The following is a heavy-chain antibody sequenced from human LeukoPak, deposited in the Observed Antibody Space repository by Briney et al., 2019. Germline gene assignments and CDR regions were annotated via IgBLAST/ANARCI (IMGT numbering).Heavy chain of an antibody. V-gene: IGHV4-34*01. CDR3: ARGLPRYGDYEDY. CDR1: GGSFSSYY. J-gene: IGHJ4*02. CDR2: ISYSGST. D-gene: IGHD4-17*01. Sequence: PSETLSLTCAVYGGSFSSYYWSWIRQPPGKGLEWIGEISYSGSTDYNPSLKSRVTISVDMSKNQFSLKLSSVTAADTAVYYCARGLPRYGDYEDYWGQGTLVTVSS.